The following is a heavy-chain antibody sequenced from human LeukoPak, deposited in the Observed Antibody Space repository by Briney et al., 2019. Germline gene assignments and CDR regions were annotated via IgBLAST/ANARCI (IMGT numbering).Heavy chain of an antibody. J-gene: IGHJ6*04. CDR3: AELGITMIGGV. CDR2: ISSRSRYI. CDR1: GFSQWIHN. V-gene: IGHV3-21*01. D-gene: IGHD3-10*02. Sequence: GGPLSLPCAAWGFSQWIHNENYPPDARGEAVEGVSSISSRSRYIQYADSVKRRLTISRDHAKISLYLQLNSLRGEDRAVYYCAELGITMIGGVWGKGTTVTTSS.